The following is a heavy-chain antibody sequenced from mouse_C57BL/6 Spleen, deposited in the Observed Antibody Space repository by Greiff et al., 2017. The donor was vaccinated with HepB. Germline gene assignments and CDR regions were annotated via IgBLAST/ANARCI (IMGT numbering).Heavy chain of an antibody. CDR1: GYTFTGYW. D-gene: IGHD2-4*01. Sequence: VQLQQSGAELMKPGASVKLSCKATGYTFTGYWIEWVKQRPGHGLEWIGRIYPGDGDTNYNGKFKGKATLTADKSSSTAYMQLSSLTSEDSAVYFCAREGIYYDYDGGFAYWGQGTLVTVSA. CDR3: AREGIYYDYDGGFAY. J-gene: IGHJ3*01. V-gene: IGHV1-82*01. CDR2: IYPGDGDT.